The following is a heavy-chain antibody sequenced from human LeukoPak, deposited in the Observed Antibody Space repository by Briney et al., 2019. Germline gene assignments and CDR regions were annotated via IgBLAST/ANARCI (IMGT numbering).Heavy chain of an antibody. CDR1: GFTFDDYA. V-gene: IGHV3-9*01. CDR2: ISWNSGSI. CDR3: AKDMAPYGSGPFDY. D-gene: IGHD3-10*01. J-gene: IGHJ4*02. Sequence: GRSLRLSCAASGFTFDDYAMHWVRQAPGKGLEWVSGISWNSGSIGCADSVKGRFTISRDNAKNSLYLQMNSLRAEDTALYYCAKDMAPYGSGPFDYWGQGTLVTVSS.